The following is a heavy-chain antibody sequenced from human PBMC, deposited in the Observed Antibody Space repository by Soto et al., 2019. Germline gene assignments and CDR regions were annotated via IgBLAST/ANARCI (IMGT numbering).Heavy chain of an antibody. V-gene: IGHV4-61*01. CDR1: GGSVSSGSYY. J-gene: IGHJ6*02. CDR3: ESAWSGEYYYYGMDV. Sequence: PSETLSLTCTVSGGSVSSGSYYLSWIRQPPGKGLEWIGYIYYSGSTNYNPSLKSRVTISVETSKNQFSLKLSSVTAADTAVYYCESAWSGEYYYYGMDVWGQGTTVTVYS. D-gene: IGHD3-3*01. CDR2: IYYSGST.